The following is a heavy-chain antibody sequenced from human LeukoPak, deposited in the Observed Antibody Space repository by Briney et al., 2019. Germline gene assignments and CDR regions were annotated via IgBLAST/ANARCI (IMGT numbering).Heavy chain of an antibody. CDR3: ARDRSGYSGYAFFDY. CDR2: ISSSGSTI. J-gene: IGHJ4*02. CDR1: GFTFDDSV. D-gene: IGHD5-12*01. V-gene: IGHV3-48*03. Sequence: GGSLRLSCTTSGFTFDDSVMTWVRQAPGKGLEWVSYISSSGSTIYYADSVKGRFTISRDNAKNSLYLQMNSLRAEDTAVYYCARDRSGYSGYAFFDYWGQGTLVTVSS.